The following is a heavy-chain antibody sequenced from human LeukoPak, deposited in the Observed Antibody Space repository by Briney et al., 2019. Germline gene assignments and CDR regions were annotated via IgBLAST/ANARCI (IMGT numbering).Heavy chain of an antibody. CDR1: GYTFTSCW. CDR2: IDPSDSYT. V-gene: IGHV5-10-1*01. D-gene: IGHD2/OR15-2a*01. Sequence: GEALKISCKSSGYTFTSCWISWVRQMPAKGLEWMEKIDPSDSYTNYSPSFQGHVTISADKSISTVYLQWGSLKASDTAMYYCARHVGIVSPRDVWGQGTTVTVSS. CDR3: ARHVGIVSPRDV. J-gene: IGHJ6*02.